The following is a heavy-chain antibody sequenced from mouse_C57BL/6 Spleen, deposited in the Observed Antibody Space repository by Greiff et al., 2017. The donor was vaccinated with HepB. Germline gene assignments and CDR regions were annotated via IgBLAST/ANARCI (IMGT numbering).Heavy chain of an antibody. CDR1: GFTFSDYG. V-gene: IGHV5-17*01. CDR2: IRSGSSTI. CDR3: ARRGDYEAMDY. J-gene: IGHJ4*01. Sequence: EVQGVESGGGLVKPGGSLKISCAASGFTFSDYGMHWVRQAPETGLAWVAYIRSGSSTIYYADTVQGRFPLSRDNAQNTLFLQMTSLRSEDTAMYDCARRGDYEAMDYWGQGSSVTVSA.